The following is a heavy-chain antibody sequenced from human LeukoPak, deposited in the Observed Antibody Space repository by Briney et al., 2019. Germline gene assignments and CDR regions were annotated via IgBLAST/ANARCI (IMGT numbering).Heavy chain of an antibody. Sequence: PGGSLRLSCETSGFTFSNYAMSWVRQPPGKGLEWIGEISHSGSTTNYNPSLKSRLTISVDTSNSQISLKLSSVTAADTAIYYCAGVKMSTAYFDCWGQGTLVTVSS. D-gene: IGHD5-24*01. CDR2: ISHSGST. J-gene: IGHJ4*02. CDR1: GFTFSNYA. CDR3: AGVKMSTAYFDC. V-gene: IGHV4-34*08.